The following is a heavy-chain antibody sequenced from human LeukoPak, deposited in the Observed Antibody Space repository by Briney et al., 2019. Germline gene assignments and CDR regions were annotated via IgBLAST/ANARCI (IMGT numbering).Heavy chain of an antibody. D-gene: IGHD3-22*01. CDR3: ASSTMTLGY. V-gene: IGHV4-34*01. CDR1: VGSFSGYY. Sequence: SETLSLTCAVYVGSFSGYYWSWIRQPPGKGLEWIGEINHSGSTNYNSSLKSRVTISVDTSKNQFSLKLSSVTAADTAVYYCASSTMTLGYWGQGTLVTVSS. J-gene: IGHJ4*02. CDR2: INHSGST.